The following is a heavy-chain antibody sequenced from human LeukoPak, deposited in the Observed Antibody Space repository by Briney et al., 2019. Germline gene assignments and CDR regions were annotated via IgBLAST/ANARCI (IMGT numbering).Heavy chain of an antibody. CDR2: IIPIFGTA. CDR3: ARYIAVAEEFDY. Sequence: SAKVSCKASGGTFSSYAISWVRQAPGQGLEWMGRIIPIFGTANYAHKFQGRVTITTDETTNTAYMELSSLRSEDTAVYYCARYIAVAEEFDYWGQGTLVTVSS. J-gene: IGHJ4*02. D-gene: IGHD6-19*01. V-gene: IGHV1-69*05. CDR1: GGTFSSYA.